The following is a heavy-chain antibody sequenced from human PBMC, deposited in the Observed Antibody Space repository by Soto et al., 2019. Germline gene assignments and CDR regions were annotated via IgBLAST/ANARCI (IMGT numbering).Heavy chain of an antibody. D-gene: IGHD6-13*01. CDR2: ISAYNGNT. CDR1: VYTFTSYA. J-gene: IGHJ5*02. V-gene: IGHV1-18*01. CDR3: ASDPIAAAIGNVSP. Sequence: ASVKVCCTDSVYTFTSYAISWKRQAPGQGLEWMGWISAYNGNTNYAQKLQGRVTMTTDTSTSTAYMELRSLRSDDTAVYYCASDPIAAAIGNVSPRDKETLFTVSS.